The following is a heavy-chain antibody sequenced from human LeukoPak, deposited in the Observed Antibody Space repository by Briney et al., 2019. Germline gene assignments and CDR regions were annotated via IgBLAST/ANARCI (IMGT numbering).Heavy chain of an antibody. Sequence: ASVKVSCKASGYTFTCYYMHWVRQAPGQEREWMGWINPNSGGTNYAQKFQGRVTMTRDTSISTAYMELSRLRSDDTAVYYCAREAYDILTGYYRDDWYFDLWGRGTLVTVSS. D-gene: IGHD3-9*01. J-gene: IGHJ2*01. CDR2: INPNSGGT. CDR1: GYTFTCYY. CDR3: AREAYDILTGYYRDDWYFDL. V-gene: IGHV1-2*02.